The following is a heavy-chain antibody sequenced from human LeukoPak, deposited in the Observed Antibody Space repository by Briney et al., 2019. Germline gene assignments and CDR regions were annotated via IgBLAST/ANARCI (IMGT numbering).Heavy chain of an antibody. CDR3: ARVGCSGGSCYRSRGAFDI. CDR1: GGSISSSSYY. V-gene: IGHV4-39*07. D-gene: IGHD2-15*01. J-gene: IGHJ3*02. CDR2: IYYSGST. Sequence: SETLSLTCTVSGGSISSSSYYWGWIRQPPGNGLEWIGSIYYSGSTYYNPSLKSRVTISVDTSKNQFSLKLSSVTAADTAVYYCARVGCSGGSCYRSRGAFDIWGQGTMVTVSS.